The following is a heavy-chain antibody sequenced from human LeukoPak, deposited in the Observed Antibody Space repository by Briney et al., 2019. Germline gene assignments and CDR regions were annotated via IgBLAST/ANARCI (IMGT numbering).Heavy chain of an antibody. J-gene: IGHJ3*02. D-gene: IGHD2-15*01. CDR2: ISAYNGNT. CDR3: ARVGIGRVVVVAATSAFDI. V-gene: IGHV1-18*01. Sequence: ASVKVSCEASGYILTNYGLSWVRQAPGQGLEWMGWISAYNGNTNYAQKLQGRVTMTTDTSTSTAYMELRSLRSDDTAVYYCARVGIGRVVVVAATSAFDIWGQGTMVTVSS. CDR1: GYILTNYG.